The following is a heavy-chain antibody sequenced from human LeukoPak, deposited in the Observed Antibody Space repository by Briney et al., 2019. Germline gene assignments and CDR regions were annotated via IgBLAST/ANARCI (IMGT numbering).Heavy chain of an antibody. J-gene: IGHJ4*02. Sequence: GGSLRLSCAASGFTFSSYAMHWVRQAPGKGLEWVAVISYDGSNRYYADSVKGRFTISRDNSKNTLYLQMNSLRAEDTAVYYCARGELDLGHTAMAQFDYWGQGTLVTVSS. CDR1: GFTFSSYA. CDR3: ARGELDLGHTAMAQFDY. V-gene: IGHV3-30-3*01. CDR2: ISYDGSNR. D-gene: IGHD5-18*01.